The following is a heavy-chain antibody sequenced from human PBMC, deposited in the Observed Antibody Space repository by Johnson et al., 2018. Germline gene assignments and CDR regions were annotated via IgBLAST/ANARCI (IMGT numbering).Heavy chain of an antibody. V-gene: IGHV3-72*01. Sequence: EVQLLESGGGLVQPGGSLRLYCAASGFSFSDHYMDWVRQAPGKGLEWVARIRNKATIYTTEYAASGIGRVTNSRDDSKNSVWLQMNSLKTEDTAVYYCARGPTVVTNYHYGMDVWGPGTAVIVSS. D-gene: IGHD4-23*01. CDR2: IRNKATIYTT. J-gene: IGHJ6*02. CDR1: GFSFSDHY. CDR3: ARGPTVVTNYHYGMDV.